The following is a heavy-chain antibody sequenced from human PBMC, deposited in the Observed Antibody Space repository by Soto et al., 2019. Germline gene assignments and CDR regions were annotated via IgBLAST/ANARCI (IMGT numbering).Heavy chain of an antibody. CDR2: IKSKTDGGTT. CDR3: TTDRAMVRGARVY. D-gene: IGHD3-10*01. V-gene: IGHV3-15*01. Sequence: GGSLRLSCAASGFTFSNAWMSWVRQAPGKGLEWVGRIKSKTDGGTTDYAAPVKGRFTISRDDSKNTLYLQMNSLKTEDTAVYYCTTDRAMVRGARVYWGQGTLVTVSS. CDR1: GFTFSNAW. J-gene: IGHJ4*02.